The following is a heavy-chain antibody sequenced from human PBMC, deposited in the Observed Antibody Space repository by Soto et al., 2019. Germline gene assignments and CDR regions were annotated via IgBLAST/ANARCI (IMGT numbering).Heavy chain of an antibody. J-gene: IGHJ5*02. D-gene: IGHD3-3*01. CDR3: ARGRITIFGVVKGPTEFDP. V-gene: IGHV3-33*01. CDR2: IWYDGSNK. Sequence: PGGSLRLSCAASGFTFSSYGMHWVRQAPGKGLEWVAVIWYDGSNKYYADSVKGRFTISRDNSKNTLYLQMNSLRAEDTAVYYCARGRITIFGVVKGPTEFDPWGQGTLVTVSS. CDR1: GFTFSSYG.